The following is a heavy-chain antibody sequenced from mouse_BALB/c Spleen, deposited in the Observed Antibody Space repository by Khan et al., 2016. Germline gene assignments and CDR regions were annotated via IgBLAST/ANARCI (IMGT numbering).Heavy chain of an antibody. J-gene: IGHJ3*01. V-gene: IGHV2-6-7*01. CDR3: SSDYAGFAY. D-gene: IGHD2-12*01. CDR2: IRGDGRK. Sequence: QVQLQQSGPGLVAPSQSLSITCTVSGYSLTGYGVNWVRQPPGKGLEWLGKIRGDGRKDYNSGLKSRVSTIKDYSKSTVFLNMNSLQTDDTASDYCSSDYAGFAYWGQGTLVIVSA. CDR1: GYSLTGYG.